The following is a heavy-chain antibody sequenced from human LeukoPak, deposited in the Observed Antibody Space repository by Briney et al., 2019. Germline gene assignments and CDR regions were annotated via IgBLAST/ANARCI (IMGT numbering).Heavy chain of an antibody. CDR3: TTRRPDAFDI. Sequence: TGGSLRLSCAASGFTLSGSAMHWVRQASGKGLEWVGRIRSKANSYATAYAASVKGRFTSSRDDSKNTAYLQMNSLKTEDTAVYYCTTRRPDAFDIWGQGTMVTVSS. V-gene: IGHV3-73*01. J-gene: IGHJ3*02. CDR1: GFTLSGSA. CDR2: IRSKANSYAT.